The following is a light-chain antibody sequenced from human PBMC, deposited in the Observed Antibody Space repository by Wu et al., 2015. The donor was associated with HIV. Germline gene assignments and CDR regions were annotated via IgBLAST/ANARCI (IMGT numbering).Light chain of an antibody. CDR3: QQYYSTPLT. CDR2: ATS. Sequence: DIQMTQSPSSLSASVGDRVTITCRASQGISKSLAWYQQKPGKAPKLLLYATSRLESGVPSRFSGSGSVTDYSLTISSLQPEDFVTYYCQQYYSTPLTFGGGT. J-gene: IGKJ4*01. CDR1: QGISKS. V-gene: IGKV1-NL1*01.